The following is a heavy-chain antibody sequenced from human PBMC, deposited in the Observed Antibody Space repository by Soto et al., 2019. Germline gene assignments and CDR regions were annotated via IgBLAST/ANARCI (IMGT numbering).Heavy chain of an antibody. Sequence: PGGSLRLSCAASGFTFSSYAMSWVRQPPGKGLEWVSGISGSGNSAYYPDSVKGRFTISRDNSKNTLYLQMNSLRAEDTAIYYCAKRLWFGEYADYWGQGTLVTVSS. CDR2: ISGSGNSA. D-gene: IGHD3-10*01. CDR1: GFTFSSYA. V-gene: IGHV3-23*01. CDR3: AKRLWFGEYADY. J-gene: IGHJ4*02.